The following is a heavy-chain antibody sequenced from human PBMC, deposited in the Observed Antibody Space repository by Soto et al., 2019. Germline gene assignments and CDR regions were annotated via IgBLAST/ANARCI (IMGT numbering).Heavy chain of an antibody. Sequence: QVQLVESGGGVVQPGRSLRLSCAASGFTFSSYAMHWVRQAPGKGLEWVAVISYDGSNKYYADSVKGRFTISRDNSKNTLYLQMNSLRAEDTAVYYCERALARGSIPQYGMDVWGQGTTVTVSS. CDR1: GFTFSSYA. V-gene: IGHV3-30-3*01. D-gene: IGHD2-2*01. J-gene: IGHJ6*02. CDR2: ISYDGSNK. CDR3: ERALARGSIPQYGMDV.